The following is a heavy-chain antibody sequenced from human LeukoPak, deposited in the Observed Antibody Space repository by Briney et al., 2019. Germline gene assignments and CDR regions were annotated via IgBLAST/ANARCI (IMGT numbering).Heavy chain of an antibody. CDR1: GFTFSTYN. CDR3: ARERSCTDGLCYSYFDH. D-gene: IGHD2-8*01. V-gene: IGHV3-7*01. Sequence: TGRSLRLSCAASGFTFSTYNMNWVRQAPGRGLEWVANIKEDGSEKNYVDSVKGRFTVSRDNAKNSLFLQMNSLRDEDTAVYYCARERSCTDGLCYSYFDHWGQGTLVTVSS. CDR2: IKEDGSEK. J-gene: IGHJ4*02.